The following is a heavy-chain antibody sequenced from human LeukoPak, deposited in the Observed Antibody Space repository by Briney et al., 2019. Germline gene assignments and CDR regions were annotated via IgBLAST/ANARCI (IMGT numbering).Heavy chain of an antibody. J-gene: IGHJ4*02. CDR1: GYTFTSYN. V-gene: IGHV1-8*01. Sequence: GASVKVSCKASGYTFTSYNISWVRQAPGQGLEWMGWMNPNRGSTDYAQKFQGRVTMTMNRSISTAYLELSSLRSEDTAVYYCSRGDGRAGAVNFNYWGQGTLVTVSS. D-gene: IGHD6-13*01. CDR2: MNPNRGST. CDR3: SRGDGRAGAVNFNY.